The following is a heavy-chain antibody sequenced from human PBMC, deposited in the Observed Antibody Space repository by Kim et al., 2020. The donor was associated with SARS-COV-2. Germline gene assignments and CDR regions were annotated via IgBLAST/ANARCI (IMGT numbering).Heavy chain of an antibody. CDR3: ARVRYNWNRNDDYFDY. CDR1: GDTFSSYA. D-gene: IGHD1-20*01. CDR2: IIPSFGTA. Sequence: SVKVSCKASGDTFSSYAISWVRQAPGQGLEWMGGIIPSFGTANYAQKFQGRVTITADESTSTAYMELSSLRSEDTAVYYCARVRYNWNRNDDYFDYWGQGTLVTVST. J-gene: IGHJ4*02. V-gene: IGHV1-69*13.